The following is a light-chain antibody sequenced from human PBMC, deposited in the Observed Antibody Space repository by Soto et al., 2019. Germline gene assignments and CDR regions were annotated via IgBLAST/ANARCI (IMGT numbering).Light chain of an antibody. V-gene: IGKV1-39*01. Sequence: DIQMTQSPSSLSASVGDRVTITCRASQSISSYLNWYQQKPGKAPKLLIYAASSLQSGVPSRFSGSGSGTDFTLTISSLQPEDFATYYGQQSYSTPEVTFGPGTKVDIK. J-gene: IGKJ3*01. CDR2: AAS. CDR1: QSISSY. CDR3: QQSYSTPEVT.